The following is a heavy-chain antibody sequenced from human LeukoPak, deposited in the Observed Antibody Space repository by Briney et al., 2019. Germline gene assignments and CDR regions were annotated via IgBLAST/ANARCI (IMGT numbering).Heavy chain of an antibody. V-gene: IGHV1-69*05. CDR1: GGTFSSYA. D-gene: IGHD6-6*01. J-gene: IGHJ4*02. CDR2: IIPIFGTA. Sequence: SVKFSCKASGGTFSSYAISWVRQAPGQGLEWMGGIIPIFGTANYAQKFQGRVTITTDESTSTAYMELSSLRSEDTAVYYCARGSSSSPRFDYWGQGTLVTVSS. CDR3: ARGSSSSPRFDY.